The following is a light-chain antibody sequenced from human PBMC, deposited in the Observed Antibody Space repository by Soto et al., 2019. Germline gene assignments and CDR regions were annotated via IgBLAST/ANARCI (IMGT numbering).Light chain of an antibody. V-gene: IGLV2-8*01. CDR2: EVS. CDR1: SSDVGGYNY. J-gene: IGLJ2*01. CDR3: SSYAGSHTPVI. Sequence: QSALTQPPSASGSPGQSVTISCTGTSSDVGGYNYVSWYKQHPGKAPKFLIFEVSRRPSGVPDRFSGSKSGNTAYLTVSGLQADDEADYYCSSYAGSHTPVIFGGGTKLTVL.